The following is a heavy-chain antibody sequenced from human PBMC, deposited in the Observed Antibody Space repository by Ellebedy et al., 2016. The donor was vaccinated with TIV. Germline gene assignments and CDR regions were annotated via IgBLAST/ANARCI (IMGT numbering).Heavy chain of an antibody. D-gene: IGHD4-23*01. J-gene: IGHJ6*02. V-gene: IGHV1-69*06. CDR1: GGTFSSYA. Sequence: ASVKVSCKASGGTFSSYAISWVRQAPGQGLEWMGGIIPIFGTANYAQKFQGRVTITADKSTSTAYMELSSLRSEDTAVYYCARDLRHEDYGGNSYYYYGMDVWGQGTTVTVSS. CDR2: IIPIFGTA. CDR3: ARDLRHEDYGGNSYYYYGMDV.